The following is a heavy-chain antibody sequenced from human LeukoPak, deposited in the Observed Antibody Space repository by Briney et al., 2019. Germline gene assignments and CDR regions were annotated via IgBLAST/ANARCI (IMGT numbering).Heavy chain of an antibody. J-gene: IGHJ6*03. Sequence: PGGSLRLSCAASGFTFSIYAMSWVRQAPGTGLEWVSVISGSGIGGSTYHADSVKGRFTISRDNSKSTLYLEMNSLRAEDTAVYYCAKSYSSEENSYYYMDVWGKGTTVTVSS. V-gene: IGHV3-23*01. CDR2: ISGSGIGGST. D-gene: IGHD6-19*01. CDR1: GFTFSIYA. CDR3: AKSYSSEENSYYYMDV.